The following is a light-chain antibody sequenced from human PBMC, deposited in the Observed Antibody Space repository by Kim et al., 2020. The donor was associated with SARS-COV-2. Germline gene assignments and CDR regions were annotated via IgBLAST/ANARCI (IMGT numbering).Light chain of an antibody. CDR1: SSDVGGYNY. CDR2: DVS. V-gene: IGLV2-14*04. Sequence: GQSIIISCTGTSSDVGGYNYVSWYQQHPGKAPKLIIYDVSKRPSGVSNRFSGSKSGNTASLTISGLQAEDEADYYCSSYTTSNTYVFGPGTKVTVL. J-gene: IGLJ1*01. CDR3: SSYTTSNTYV.